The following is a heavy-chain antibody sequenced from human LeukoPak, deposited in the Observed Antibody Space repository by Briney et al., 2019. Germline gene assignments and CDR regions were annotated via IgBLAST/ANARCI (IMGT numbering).Heavy chain of an antibody. CDR3: ARMMVRGVIKKFDP. Sequence: SETLSLTCTVSGGSISSSSYYWGWIRQPPGKGLEWIGSIYYSGSTYYNPSLKSRVTISVDTSKNQFSLKLSSVTAADTAVYYCARMMVRGVIKKFDPWGQGTLVTVSS. V-gene: IGHV4-39*01. D-gene: IGHD3-10*01. J-gene: IGHJ5*02. CDR2: IYYSGST. CDR1: GGSISSSSYY.